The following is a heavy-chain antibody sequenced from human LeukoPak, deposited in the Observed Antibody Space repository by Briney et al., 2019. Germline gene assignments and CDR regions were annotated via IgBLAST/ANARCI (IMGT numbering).Heavy chain of an antibody. D-gene: IGHD3-10*01. CDR1: GGSISSSSSY. J-gene: IGHJ5*02. CDR3: ASAPYYYGSGSLKGEDWFDP. CDR2: IYSSGST. V-gene: IGHV4-39*01. Sequence: TSETLSLTCTVSGGSISSSSSYWGWIRQPPGKGLEWIGSIYSSGSTYYNPSLKSRVTISVDTSKTQFSLKLSSVTAADTAVYYCASAPYYYGSGSLKGEDWFDPWGQGTLVTVSS.